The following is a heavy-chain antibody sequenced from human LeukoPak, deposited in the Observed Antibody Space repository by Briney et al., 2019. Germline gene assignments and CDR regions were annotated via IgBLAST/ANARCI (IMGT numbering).Heavy chain of an antibody. Sequence: SETLSLTCTVSGVSISSSNSYWGWIRQPPGKGLEWIGSFYYSGNTYYNPSLTSRVSFSVDTSKNQFSLKMTSVTAADTAVYYCVNENMGWNTFDYWGQGKVVTVSS. J-gene: IGHJ4*02. V-gene: IGHV4-39*01. CDR1: GVSISSSNSY. CDR3: VNENMGWNTFDY. D-gene: IGHD1/OR15-1a*01. CDR2: FYYSGNT.